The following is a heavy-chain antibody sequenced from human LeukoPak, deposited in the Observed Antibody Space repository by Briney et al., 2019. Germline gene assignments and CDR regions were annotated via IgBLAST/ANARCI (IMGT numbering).Heavy chain of an antibody. V-gene: IGHV4-34*01. CDR1: GGSFSGYY. J-gene: IGHJ6*03. Sequence: PSETLSLTCAVYGGSFSGYYWSWIRQPPGKGLEWIGEINHSGSTNYNPSLKSRVTISVDTSKNQFSLKLSSVTAADTAVYYCARRQSLRIAARPKKNPKPYHMDVWGKGTTVTVSS. CDR2: INHSGST. D-gene: IGHD6-6*01. CDR3: ARRQSLRIAARPKKNPKPYHMDV.